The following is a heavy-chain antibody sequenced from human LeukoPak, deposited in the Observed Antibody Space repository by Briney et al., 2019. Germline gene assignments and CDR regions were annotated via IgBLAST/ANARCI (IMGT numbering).Heavy chain of an antibody. Sequence: GGSLRLSCAASGFTFSSYAMHWVRQAPGKGLEWVAVISYDGSNKYYADSVKGRFTISRDNSKNTLYLQMYSLRAEDTAVYYCAREDIVVVPAAPRPYYYYGMDVWGKGTTVTVSS. CDR3: AREDIVVVPAAPRPYYYYGMDV. CDR2: ISYDGSNK. J-gene: IGHJ6*04. CDR1: GFTFSSYA. D-gene: IGHD2-2*01. V-gene: IGHV3-30*04.